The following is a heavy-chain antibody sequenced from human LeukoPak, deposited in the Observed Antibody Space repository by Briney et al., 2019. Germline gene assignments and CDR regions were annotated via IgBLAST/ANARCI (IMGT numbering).Heavy chain of an antibody. V-gene: IGHV1-8*01. D-gene: IGHD3-16*01. CDR2: MSPKSGNT. Sequence: ASVKVSCKASGYTFISYDIDWVRQATGQGLEWVGWMSPKSGNTDYAQKFQGRVTMTRNTSINTAYLELSSLRSDDTAVYFCARGVGGLGNMDVWGKGTTVIISS. CDR1: GYTFISYD. CDR3: ARGVGGLGNMDV. J-gene: IGHJ6*03.